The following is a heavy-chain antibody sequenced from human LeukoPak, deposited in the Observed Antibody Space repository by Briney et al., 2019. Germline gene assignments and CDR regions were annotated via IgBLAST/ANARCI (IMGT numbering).Heavy chain of an antibody. Sequence: SVKVSCKASGGTFSSYAISWVRQAPGQGLEWMGRIIPIFGTANYAQKFQGRVTITTDESTSTAYMELSSLRSEDTAVYYCAITNIASRLSYYYMDVWGKGTTVTVCS. D-gene: IGHD6-6*01. V-gene: IGHV1-69*05. CDR2: IIPIFGTA. J-gene: IGHJ6*03. CDR1: GGTFSSYA. CDR3: AITNIASRLSYYYMDV.